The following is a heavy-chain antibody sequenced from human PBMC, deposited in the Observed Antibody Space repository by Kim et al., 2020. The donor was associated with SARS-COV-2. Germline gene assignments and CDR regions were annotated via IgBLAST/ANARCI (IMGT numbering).Heavy chain of an antibody. CDR3: ARVRSGTYELWDY. J-gene: IGHJ4*02. D-gene: IGHD1-26*01. Sequence: YAASVKGRFTISRDDSKNSLYLQMNRLKTEDTAVYYCARVRSGTYELWDYWGQGTLVTVSS. V-gene: IGHV3-72*01.